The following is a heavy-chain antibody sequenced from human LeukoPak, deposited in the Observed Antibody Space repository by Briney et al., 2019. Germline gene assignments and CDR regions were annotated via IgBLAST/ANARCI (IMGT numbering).Heavy chain of an antibody. CDR2: IYYSGRT. V-gene: IGHV4-59*01. CDR3: ARDLFGDRDY. J-gene: IGHJ4*02. CDR1: GGSISSYY. D-gene: IGHD3-10*01. Sequence: PSETLSLTCTVSGGSISSYYWSWIRQPPGKGLEWIGYIYYSGRTNYNPSLKSRLTISVDTSKNQFSLNLSSVTAADTAVYYCARDLFGDRDYWGQGILVTVSS.